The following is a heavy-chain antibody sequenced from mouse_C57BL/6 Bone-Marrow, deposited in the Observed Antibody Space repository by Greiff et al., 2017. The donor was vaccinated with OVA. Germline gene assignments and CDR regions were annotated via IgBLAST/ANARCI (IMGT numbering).Heavy chain of an antibody. CDR3: ARVLLRYPSFAY. J-gene: IGHJ3*01. Sequence: DVKLVESGGDLVKPGGSLKLSCAASGFTFSSYGMSWVRQTPDKRLEWVATISSGGSYTYYPDSVKGRFTISRDNAKNTLYLQMSSLKSEDTAMYYCARVLLRYPSFAYWGQGTLVTVSA. CDR1: GFTFSSYG. CDR2: ISSGGSYT. D-gene: IGHD1-1*01. V-gene: IGHV5-6*02.